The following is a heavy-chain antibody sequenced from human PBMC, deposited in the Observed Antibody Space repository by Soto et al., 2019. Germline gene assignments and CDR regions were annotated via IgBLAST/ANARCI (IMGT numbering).Heavy chain of an antibody. V-gene: IGHV4-39*01. Sequence: SETLSLTCTVSGGSISSSSYYWGWIRQPPGKGLEWIGSIYYSGSTYYNPSLKSRVTISVDTSKNQFSLKLSSVTAADTAVYYCARQGQWLGGDYYYYYGMDVWGQGTTVTVSS. J-gene: IGHJ6*02. CDR1: GGSISSSSYY. D-gene: IGHD6-19*01. CDR3: ARQGQWLGGDYYYYYGMDV. CDR2: IYYSGST.